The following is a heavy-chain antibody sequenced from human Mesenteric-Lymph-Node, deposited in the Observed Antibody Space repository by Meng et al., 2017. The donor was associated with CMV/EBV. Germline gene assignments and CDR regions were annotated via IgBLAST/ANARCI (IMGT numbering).Heavy chain of an antibody. Sequence: GESLKISCAASRFTFTKYWMNWVRQAPGKGLEWVATIKQDGSEKYYVDSVKGRFTISRDNAKNSLYLEMNSLRAEDTAVYYCASSLVTPVSDMYSSSFNVDPWGQGTLVTVSS. V-gene: IGHV3-7*01. J-gene: IGHJ5*02. CDR1: RFTFTKYW. CDR2: IKQDGSEK. D-gene: IGHD6-13*01. CDR3: ASSLVTPVSDMYSSSFNVDP.